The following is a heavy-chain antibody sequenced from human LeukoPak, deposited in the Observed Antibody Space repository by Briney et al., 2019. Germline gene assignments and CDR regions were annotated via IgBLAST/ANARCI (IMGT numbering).Heavy chain of an antibody. CDR3: ASWDSSGSLDY. CDR1: GGSISSYY. J-gene: IGHJ4*02. Sequence: SETLSLTCTVSGGSISSYYWSWIRQPPGKGLEWTGYIYYSGSTNYNPSLKSRVTISVDTSKNQFSLKLSSVTAADTAVYYCASWDSSGSLDYWGQGTLVTVSS. D-gene: IGHD3-22*01. V-gene: IGHV4-59*01. CDR2: IYYSGST.